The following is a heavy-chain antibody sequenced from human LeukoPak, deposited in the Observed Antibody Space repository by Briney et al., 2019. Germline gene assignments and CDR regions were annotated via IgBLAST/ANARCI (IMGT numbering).Heavy chain of an antibody. CDR2: ISYDGTNK. Sequence: GRSLSLSCAASGFTFNSYGMHWVRQAPGKGLEWVAVISYDGTNKDYAASVKGRITISRDNSKNPLSLKMNDLRAEDTAVYYCAKDHGSGSYPPYYFDYWGQGTLVTVSS. D-gene: IGHD3-10*01. J-gene: IGHJ4*02. V-gene: IGHV3-30*18. CDR3: AKDHGSGSYPPYYFDY. CDR1: GFTFNSYG.